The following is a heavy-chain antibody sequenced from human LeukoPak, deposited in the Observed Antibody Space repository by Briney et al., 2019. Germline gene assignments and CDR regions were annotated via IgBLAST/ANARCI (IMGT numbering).Heavy chain of an antibody. CDR1: GFTFSSYE. Sequence: PGGSLRLSCAASGFTFSSYEMNWVRQAPGKGLEWVSYISSSGSTIYYADSVKGRFTISRDNAKDSLYLQMNSLRAEDTALYYCARNRIAVAGNYFDYWGQGTLVTVSS. J-gene: IGHJ4*02. CDR3: ARNRIAVAGNYFDY. D-gene: IGHD6-19*01. CDR2: ISSSGSTI. V-gene: IGHV3-48*03.